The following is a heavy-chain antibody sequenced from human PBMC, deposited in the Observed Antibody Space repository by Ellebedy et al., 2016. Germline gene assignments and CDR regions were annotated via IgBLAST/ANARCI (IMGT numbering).Heavy chain of an antibody. CDR1: GGSFSGYY. CDR3: ARDTGAADGDY. V-gene: IGHV4-34*01. CDR2: INHSGST. D-gene: IGHD1-26*01. J-gene: IGHJ4*02. Sequence: SETLSLTCAVYGGSFSGYYWSWIRQPPGKGLEWIGEINHSGSTNYNPSLKSRVTISVDTSKNQFSLKLSSVTAADTAVYYCARDTGAADGDYWGQGTLVTVSS.